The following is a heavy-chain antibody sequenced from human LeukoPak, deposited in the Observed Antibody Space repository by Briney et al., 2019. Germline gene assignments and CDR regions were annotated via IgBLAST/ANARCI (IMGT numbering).Heavy chain of an antibody. Sequence: GTSVKVSCKASGFTFTSSAMQWVRQARGQRLEWIGWIIPVSGNTNYAQKFQERVTITRDMSTSTAYMELSSLRSEDTAVYYCAAGLRSGSSRCWGQGTLVTVSS. V-gene: IGHV1-58*02. CDR3: AAGLRSGSSRC. CDR1: GFTFTSSA. J-gene: IGHJ4*02. D-gene: IGHD1-26*01. CDR2: IIPVSGNT.